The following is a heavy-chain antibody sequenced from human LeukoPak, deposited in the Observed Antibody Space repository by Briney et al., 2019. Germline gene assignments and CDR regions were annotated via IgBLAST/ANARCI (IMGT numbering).Heavy chain of an antibody. Sequence: GGSLRLSCAASGFTFSSYGMHWVRQAPGKGLEWVAVISYDGSNKYYADSVKGRFTISRDNSKSTLYLQMSGLRAEDTALYYCVKTSSSSWAYYYYGMDVWGKGTTVTVSS. D-gene: IGHD6-13*01. V-gene: IGHV3-30*18. CDR1: GFTFSSYG. J-gene: IGHJ6*04. CDR3: VKTSSSSWAYYYYGMDV. CDR2: ISYDGSNK.